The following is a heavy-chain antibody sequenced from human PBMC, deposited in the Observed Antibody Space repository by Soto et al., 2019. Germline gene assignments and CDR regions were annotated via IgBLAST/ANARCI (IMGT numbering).Heavy chain of an antibody. D-gene: IGHD3-3*01. CDR3: AKDGNVLRFLEWLSHLDY. J-gene: IGHJ4*02. V-gene: IGHV3-30*18. Sequence: GSLRLSCAASGFTFKNYAMHWVRQSPGKGLEWVAVISHDESHKYHADPVKGRFTISRDNSKSMLSLEMNSLRPDDTAVYYCAKDGNVLRFLEWLSHLDYWGQGTLVTVSS. CDR1: GFTFKNYA. CDR2: ISHDESHK.